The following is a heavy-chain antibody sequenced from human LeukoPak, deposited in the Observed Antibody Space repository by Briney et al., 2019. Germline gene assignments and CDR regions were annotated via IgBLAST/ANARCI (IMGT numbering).Heavy chain of an antibody. J-gene: IGHJ4*02. V-gene: IGHV1-2*02. CDR1: GYTFTGSY. D-gene: IGHD4-17*01. Sequence: ASVKVSCKASGYTFTGSYMHWVRQAPGEGLEWMGWINPNGGGTTYAQNFQGRVIMTRDTSISTAYMELSRLTSDDTAVYYCARAANFHYFDYHFDYWGQGTLVTVSS. CDR3: ARAANFHYFDYHFDY. CDR2: INPNGGGT.